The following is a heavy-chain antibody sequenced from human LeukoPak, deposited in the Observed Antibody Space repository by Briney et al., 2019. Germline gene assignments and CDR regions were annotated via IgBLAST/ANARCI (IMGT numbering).Heavy chain of an antibody. J-gene: IGHJ4*02. V-gene: IGHV3-64*03. CDR3: VRGHSSSSNYFDY. D-gene: IGHD6-6*01. CDR2: ISGNGGST. CDR1: GFTFSSYA. Sequence: GGSLRLSCSASGFTFSSYAMRWVRQAPGKGLEYVSGISGNGGSTNYEDSVKGRFTISRDNSTNTLYLQMGSLRAEDTAVYYCVRGHSSSSNYFDYWGQGSLVTVSS.